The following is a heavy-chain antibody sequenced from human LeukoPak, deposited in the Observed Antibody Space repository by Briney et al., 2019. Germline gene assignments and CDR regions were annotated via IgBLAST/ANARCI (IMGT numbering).Heavy chain of an antibody. CDR2: VCYGGST. D-gene: IGHD3-3*01. Sequence: PSETLSVTCTVSGGSVSSYYWRWIRQHPGKGLEWIGYVCYGGSTNYNPSLKSRVTISVDTSKNQFSLKLSSVTAADMAVYYCARVAHYDFWSGYSRGPLFDPWGQGTLVTVSS. J-gene: IGHJ5*02. CDR3: ARVAHYDFWSGYSRGPLFDP. CDR1: GGSVSSYY. V-gene: IGHV4-59*02.